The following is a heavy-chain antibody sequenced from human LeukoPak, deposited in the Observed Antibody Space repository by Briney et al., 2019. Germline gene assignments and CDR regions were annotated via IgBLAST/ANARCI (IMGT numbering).Heavy chain of an antibody. CDR3: ATNILVRDIINWFDP. CDR2: IKPNSGGT. J-gene: IGHJ5*02. CDR1: GYSFADYY. Sequence: ASVKVSCKASGYSFADYYMHWVRQAPGQGLEWMGWIKPNSGGTRSAQKFQGRVTMTRDTSISTAYIELSSLRYDDTAVYYCATNILVRDIINWFDPWGQGTLVTVSS. V-gene: IGHV1-2*02. D-gene: IGHD3-10*01.